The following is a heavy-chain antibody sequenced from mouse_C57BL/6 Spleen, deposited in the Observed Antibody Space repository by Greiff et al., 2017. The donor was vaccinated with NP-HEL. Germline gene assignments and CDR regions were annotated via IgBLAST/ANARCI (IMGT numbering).Heavy chain of an antibody. D-gene: IGHD1-1*01. CDR1: GFTFSDYG. Sequence: EVQGVESGGGLVKPGGSLKLSCAASGFTFSDYGMHWVRQAPEKGLEWVAYISSGSSTIYYADTVKGRFTISRDNAKNTLFLQMTSLRSEDTAMYYCARDEGSSYLYAMDYWGQGTSVTVSS. V-gene: IGHV5-17*01. CDR3: ARDEGSSYLYAMDY. CDR2: ISSGSSTI. J-gene: IGHJ4*01.